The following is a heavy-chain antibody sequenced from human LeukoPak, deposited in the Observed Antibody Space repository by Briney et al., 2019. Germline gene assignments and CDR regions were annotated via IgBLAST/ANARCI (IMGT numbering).Heavy chain of an antibody. CDR3: TGDLDYYGSGSYYLNWFDP. CDR2: IRSKAYGGTT. D-gene: IGHD3-10*01. CDR1: GFTFGDYA. Sequence: GGSLRLSCTASGFTFGDYAMSWVRQAPGKGLEWVGFIRSKAYGGTTEYAASVKGRFTISRDDSKSIAYLKMNSLKTEDTAVYYCTGDLDYYGSGSYYLNWFDPWGQGTLVTVSS. V-gene: IGHV3-49*04. J-gene: IGHJ5*02.